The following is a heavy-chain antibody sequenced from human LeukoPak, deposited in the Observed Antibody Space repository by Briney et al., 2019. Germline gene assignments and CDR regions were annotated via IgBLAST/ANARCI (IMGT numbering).Heavy chain of an antibody. CDR1: GGSISSYY. CDR3: ARHSAPQYYYDSSGLYDALDI. V-gene: IGHV4-59*08. Sequence: SETLSLTCTVSGGSISSYYWSWIRQPPGKGPEWIGYIYYSGSTNYNPSLKSRVTISVDTSKNQFSLKLSSVTAADTAVYYCARHSAPQYYYDSSGLYDALDIWGQGTMVTVSS. CDR2: IYYSGST. D-gene: IGHD3-22*01. J-gene: IGHJ3*02.